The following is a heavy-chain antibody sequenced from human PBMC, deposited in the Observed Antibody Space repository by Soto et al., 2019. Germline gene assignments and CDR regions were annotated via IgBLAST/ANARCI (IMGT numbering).Heavy chain of an antibody. CDR3: VRDSLFDH. CDR1: GFTFNTYN. CDR2: ILSSTGTI. J-gene: IGHJ4*02. Sequence: EVQLVESGGDLVQPGGSLRLSCAASGFTFNTYNMNWIRQAPGKGLEWVSYILSSTGTIYYADYVKGRFTSSRDNAKNSVYLQMNSLRDEDTAVYYCVRDSLFDHWGQGTLVTVSS. V-gene: IGHV3-48*02.